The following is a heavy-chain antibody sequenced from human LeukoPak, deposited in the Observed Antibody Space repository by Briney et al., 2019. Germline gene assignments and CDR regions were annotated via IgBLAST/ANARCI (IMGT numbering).Heavy chain of an antibody. D-gene: IGHD3-22*01. Sequence: GGSLRLSCAASGFTFSSSWMDWVRQAPGKGLEWVANIKQDGSEKYYVDSVKGRFTISRDNAENSLYLQMDSLRAEDTAVYYCAKGGHYDSSGYFGPSGYWGQGTLVTVSS. CDR3: AKGGHYDSSGYFGPSGY. CDR2: IKQDGSEK. CDR1: GFTFSSSW. J-gene: IGHJ4*02. V-gene: IGHV3-7*01.